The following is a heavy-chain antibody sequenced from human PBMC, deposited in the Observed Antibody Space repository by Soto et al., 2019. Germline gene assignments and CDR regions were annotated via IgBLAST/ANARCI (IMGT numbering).Heavy chain of an antibody. J-gene: IGHJ2*01. CDR2: IIPIFGTA. CDR3: ARDSVYYDSSGYYPIPHWYFDL. CDR1: GGTFSSYA. V-gene: IGHV1-69*13. Sequence: ASVKVSCKASGGTFSSYAISWVRQAPGQGLEWMGGIIPIFGTANYAQKFQGRVTITADESTSTAYMELSSLRSEDTAVYYCARDSVYYDSSGYYPIPHWYFDLWGRGTLVTVSS. D-gene: IGHD3-22*01.